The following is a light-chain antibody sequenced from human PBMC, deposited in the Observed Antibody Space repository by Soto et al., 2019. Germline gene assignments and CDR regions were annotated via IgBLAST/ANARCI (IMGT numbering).Light chain of an antibody. CDR2: ELS. Sequence: DTVMTQTPLSLSVTPGQPASISCKSSQSLLHSDGKTYLFWFLQKPGQTPQLLIYELSKWFSGVPYRFSGSGSGTDLTLNISRVEAEDVGVYYCMQTIQLPWTFGEGTKVEI. V-gene: IGKV2D-29*01. CDR3: MQTIQLPWT. CDR1: QSLLHSDGKTY. J-gene: IGKJ1*01.